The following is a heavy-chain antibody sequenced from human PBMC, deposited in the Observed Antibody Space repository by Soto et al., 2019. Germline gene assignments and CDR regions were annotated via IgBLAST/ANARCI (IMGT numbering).Heavy chain of an antibody. CDR3: ARPPPFCSSTSCYGLFDY. Sequence: GGSLRLSCAASGFTFSSYAMNWVRQAPGKGLEWVSGISGSGGSTNYADSVKGRFTISRDNSKNTLYLQMNSLRAEDTAVYYCARPPPFCSSTSCYGLFDYWGQGTLVTVSS. V-gene: IGHV3-23*01. CDR1: GFTFSSYA. CDR2: ISGSGGST. J-gene: IGHJ4*02. D-gene: IGHD2-2*01.